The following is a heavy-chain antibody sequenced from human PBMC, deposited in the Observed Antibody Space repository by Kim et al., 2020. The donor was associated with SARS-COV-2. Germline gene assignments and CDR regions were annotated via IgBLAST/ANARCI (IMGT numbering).Heavy chain of an antibody. CDR3: AKPPPASGFHWYFGL. CDR2: ISGSGGNT. D-gene: IGHD3-3*01. CDR1: GFTFSSYA. Sequence: GGSLRLSCAGSGFTFSSYAMNWVRQAPGKGLEWVSAISGSGGNTYYADSVKGRFTISRDNSKNTVYLQMNSLRAEDAAVYYCAKPPPASGFHWYFGLWGRGTQVTVSS. J-gene: IGHJ2*01. V-gene: IGHV3-23*01.